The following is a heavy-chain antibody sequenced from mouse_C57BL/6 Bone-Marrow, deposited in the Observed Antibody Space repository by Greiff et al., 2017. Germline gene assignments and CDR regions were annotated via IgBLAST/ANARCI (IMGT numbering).Heavy chain of an antibody. D-gene: IGHD1-1*01. CDR3: ARHGSSHWYFDV. CDR2: ISGGGGNT. V-gene: IGHV5-9*01. Sequence: EVKLMESGGGLVQPGGSLKLSCAASGFTFSSYTMSWVRQTPEKRLEWVATISGGGGNTYYPDSVKGRFTISRDNAKNTMYMHMSSLRSEDTAWYDCARHGSSHWYFDVWGTGTTVTVSS. J-gene: IGHJ1*03. CDR1: GFTFSSYT.